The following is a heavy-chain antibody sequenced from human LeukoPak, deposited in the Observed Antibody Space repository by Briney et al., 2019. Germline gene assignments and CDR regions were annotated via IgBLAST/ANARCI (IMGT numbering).Heavy chain of an antibody. CDR2: IYHSGST. V-gene: IGHV4-38-2*02. J-gene: IGHJ4*02. D-gene: IGHD3-10*01. CDR1: GYSISSGYY. CDR3: ARGLWGSVYFDY. Sequence: SETLSLTCTVSGYSISSGYYWGWIRQPPGKGLEWIGSIYHSGSTYYNPSLKSRVTISVDTSKNQFSLKLSSVTAADTAVYYCARGLWGSVYFDYWGQGTLVTVSS.